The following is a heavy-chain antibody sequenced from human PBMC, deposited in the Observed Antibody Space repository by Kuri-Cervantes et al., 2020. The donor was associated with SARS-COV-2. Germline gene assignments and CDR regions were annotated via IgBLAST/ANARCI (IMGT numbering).Heavy chain of an antibody. J-gene: IGHJ3*02. CDR1: GFTFSSYG. CDR2: IRYDGSNK. D-gene: IGHD3-10*01. Sequence: GESLKISCAASGFTFSSYGMHWVRQAPGKGLEWVAFIRYDGSNKYYADSVKGRFTISRDNSKSTLYLQMNSLRAEDTAVYYCAKRVFGAFDIWGQGTMVTVSS. V-gene: IGHV3-30*02. CDR3: AKRVFGAFDI.